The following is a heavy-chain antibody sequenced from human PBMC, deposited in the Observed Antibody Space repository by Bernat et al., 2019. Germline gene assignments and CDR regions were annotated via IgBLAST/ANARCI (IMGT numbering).Heavy chain of an antibody. J-gene: IGHJ4*02. CDR1: GGSISSDFHY. Sequence: QLQLQESGPGLVKPPQTLSLTCTVSGGSISSDFHYWSWIRQPPGKGLEWIGYIYYGGSTYYNPSLNSRLTISIDTSKNQFSLNLTSVTAADTAVYYCARRGNAYLDCWGQGILVTVSS. D-gene: IGHD2-8*01. CDR2: IYYGGST. V-gene: IGHV4-30-4*01. CDR3: ARRGNAYLDC.